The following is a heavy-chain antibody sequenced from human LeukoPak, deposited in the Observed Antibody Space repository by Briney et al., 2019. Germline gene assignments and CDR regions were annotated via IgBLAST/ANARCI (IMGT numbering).Heavy chain of an antibody. J-gene: IGHJ3*02. V-gene: IGHV3-53*01. D-gene: IGHD3-3*01. Sequence: PGGSLRLSCAASGFIVRNYYLSWVRQAPGKGLEWVSVIYSGGSTYYADSVKGRFTISRDNAKNSLYLQMNSLRAEDTAVYYCARELTIDAFDIWGQGTMVTVSS. CDR2: IYSGGST. CDR1: GFIVRNYY. CDR3: ARELTIDAFDI.